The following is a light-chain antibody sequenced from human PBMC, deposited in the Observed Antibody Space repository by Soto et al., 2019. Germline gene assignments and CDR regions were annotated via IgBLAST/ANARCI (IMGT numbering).Light chain of an antibody. CDR1: QSVNSK. V-gene: IGKV3-15*01. Sequence: EVVMTQSPATLSVSPGERVTLSCRASQSVNSKLAWYQQKPGQSPRLLIYGASTRATGIPARFTGSGSGTEFTFTISSLQSEDFAVYYCQQYNNYLRTFGQGTKVDIK. CDR2: GAS. J-gene: IGKJ1*01. CDR3: QQYNNYLRT.